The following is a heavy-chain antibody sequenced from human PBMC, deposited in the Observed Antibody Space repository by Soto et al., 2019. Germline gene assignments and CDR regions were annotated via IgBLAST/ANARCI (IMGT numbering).Heavy chain of an antibody. CDR3: AKCTVLEAYDFWSGSRGFDY. D-gene: IGHD3-3*01. V-gene: IGHV3-23*01. Sequence: GGSLRLSCAASGFTFSSYAMSWVRQAPGKGLEWVSAISGSGGSTYYADSVKGRFTISRDNSKNTLYLQMNSLRAEDTAVYYCAKCTVLEAYDFWSGSRGFDYWGQGTLVTVSS. CDR2: ISGSGGST. CDR1: GFTFSSYA. J-gene: IGHJ4*02.